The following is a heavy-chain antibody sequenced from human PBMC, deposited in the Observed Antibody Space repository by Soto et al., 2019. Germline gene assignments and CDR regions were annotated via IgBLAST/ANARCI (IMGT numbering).Heavy chain of an antibody. J-gene: IGHJ4*01. CDR3: ARGRTYYDIWTGPYYVDY. Sequence: SETLSPTCTVSGGSIRSGDYYWSWIRQPPGKGLEWIGYIYYSGSTYYNPSLKSRVTISVDTSTNQFSLKLSSVTATDTAVYYCARGRTYYDIWTGPYYVDYWGHGTLVTVSS. D-gene: IGHD3-9*01. CDR1: GGSIRSGDYY. V-gene: IGHV4-30-4*01. CDR2: IYYSGST.